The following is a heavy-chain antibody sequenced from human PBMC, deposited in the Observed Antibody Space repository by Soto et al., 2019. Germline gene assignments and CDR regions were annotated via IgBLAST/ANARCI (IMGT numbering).Heavy chain of an antibody. Sequence: EVKLLESGGGLVQPGGSLRLSCEVSGLTFSSYAMSWVRQAPGKGLQWVSAISGSGGSTYYADSVKGRFTISRDNSKNTLYLQMDSLRAEDTAVYYCAKEATENYFGSSGYFYWGQGTLVTVSS. D-gene: IGHD3-22*01. CDR1: GLTFSSYA. CDR3: AKEATENYFGSSGYFY. J-gene: IGHJ4*02. V-gene: IGHV3-23*01. CDR2: ISGSGGST.